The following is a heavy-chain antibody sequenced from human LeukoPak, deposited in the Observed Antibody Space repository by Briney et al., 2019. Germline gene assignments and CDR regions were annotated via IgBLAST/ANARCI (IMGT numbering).Heavy chain of an antibody. Sequence: GGSLRLSCAASGFTFSSYAMSWVRQAPGKGLEWVSAISGSGGSTYYADSVKGRFTISRDNSKNTLYLQMNSLRAEDTAVYYCAKVVRSSGYYYLDYWGQGTLVTVSS. CDR3: AKVVRSSGYYYLDY. V-gene: IGHV3-23*01. CDR2: ISGSGGST. D-gene: IGHD3-22*01. J-gene: IGHJ4*02. CDR1: GFTFSSYA.